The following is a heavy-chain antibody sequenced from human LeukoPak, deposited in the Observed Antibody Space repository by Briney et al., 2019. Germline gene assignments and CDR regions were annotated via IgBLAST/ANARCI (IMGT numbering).Heavy chain of an antibody. CDR2: IFPGDSDSNI. Sequence: GESLRISCKASGYSFTDYWIGWVRQMPGQGLEWMAIIFPGDSDSNIKYSPSFQGHVTVSADKSITTAYLHWSSLQASDTAIYYCARHQTPGNVYYLNTEGFRFDSWGQGTLVTVSS. V-gene: IGHV5-51*01. CDR3: ARHQTPGNVYYLNTEGFRFDS. D-gene: IGHD1-26*01. J-gene: IGHJ4*02. CDR1: GYSFTDYW.